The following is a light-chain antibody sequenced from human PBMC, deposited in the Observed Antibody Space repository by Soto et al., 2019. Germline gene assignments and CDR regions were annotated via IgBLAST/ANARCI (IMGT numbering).Light chain of an antibody. CDR2: AAS. CDR3: LQQNDYPRV. Sequence: DIQMTQSPSSLSASVGDGVTITCRASQGIGNDLGWYQQKPGRAPKRRIYAASRVQRGSPSRVSGTGYGTEFTHPITSLQPENYETYHCLQQNDYPRVFDQRTSVEIK. V-gene: IGKV1-17*01. J-gene: IGKJ1*01. CDR1: QGIGND.